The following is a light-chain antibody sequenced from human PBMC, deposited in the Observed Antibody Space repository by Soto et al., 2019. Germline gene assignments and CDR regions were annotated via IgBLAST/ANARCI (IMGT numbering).Light chain of an antibody. CDR1: SSNIGNNY. J-gene: IGLJ1*01. Sequence: QSALTQPASVSGSPGQSITISCSGISSNIGNNYVSWYQQLPGTAPKLLIYDNNNRPSGIPDRFSVSKSGTSATLGITGLQTGDEADYFCGTWDSSLSAGIFGTGTKLTVL. CDR3: GTWDSSLSAGI. CDR2: DNN. V-gene: IGLV1-51*01.